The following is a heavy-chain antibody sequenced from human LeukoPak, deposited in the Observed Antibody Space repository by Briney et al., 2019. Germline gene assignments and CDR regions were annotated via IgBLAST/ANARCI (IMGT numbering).Heavy chain of an antibody. Sequence: SETLSLTCTVSGGSIGSSSYYWGSIRAPPGNRLEWIGSIYYSGSTYYNPSLKSRVTISVDTYKNQFSLKLSSVTAADTAVYYCARPRRHYYGSRGDDWFDPWGQGTLVTVSS. CDR2: IYYSGST. D-gene: IGHD3-10*01. CDR1: GGSIGSSSYY. J-gene: IGHJ5*02. V-gene: IGHV4-39*01. CDR3: ARPRRHYYGSRGDDWFDP.